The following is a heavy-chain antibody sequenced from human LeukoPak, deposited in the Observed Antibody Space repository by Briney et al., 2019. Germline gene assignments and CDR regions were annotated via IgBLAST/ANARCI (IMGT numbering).Heavy chain of an antibody. J-gene: IGHJ4*02. CDR3: AALARGGCSGVRCYSIDF. Sequence: SETLSLTCNVTGGSISTSSYYWGWIRQPPGKGLEWIGSIYYSGSTYYNASLKSRATISVDTSKNQFSLKLSSVTAADTAVFYCAALARGGCSGVRCYSIDFWGQGTLVTVSS. D-gene: IGHD2-15*01. V-gene: IGHV4-39*01. CDR1: GGSISTSSYY. CDR2: IYYSGST.